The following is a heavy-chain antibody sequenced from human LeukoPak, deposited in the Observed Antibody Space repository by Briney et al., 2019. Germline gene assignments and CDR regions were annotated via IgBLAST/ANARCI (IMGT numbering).Heavy chain of an antibody. D-gene: IGHD2-2*02. Sequence: GGSLGLSCEASGFIFSKYWMTWVRQAPGKGLEWVANIKRDGSAIHYVDSVKGRFTISRDNSKNTLYLQMNSLRAEDTAVYYCAKGDIVVVPAAITDIWGQGTMVTVSS. CDR3: AKGDIVVVPAAITDI. J-gene: IGHJ3*02. V-gene: IGHV3-7*01. CDR1: GFIFSKYW. CDR2: IKRDGSAI.